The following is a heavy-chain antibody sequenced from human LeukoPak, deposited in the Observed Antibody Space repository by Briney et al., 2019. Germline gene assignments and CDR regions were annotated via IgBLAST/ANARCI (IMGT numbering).Heavy chain of an antibody. CDR1: GGSISSYY. V-gene: IGHV4-59*12. Sequence: SETLSLTCTVSGGSISSYYWSWIRQPPGKGLEWIGYIYYSGSTNYNPSLKSRVTISVDTSKNQFSLKLSSVTAADTAVYYCARLAGSGSYYNPARFDYWGQGTLVTVSS. CDR3: ARLAGSGSYYNPARFDY. D-gene: IGHD3-10*01. J-gene: IGHJ4*02. CDR2: IYYSGST.